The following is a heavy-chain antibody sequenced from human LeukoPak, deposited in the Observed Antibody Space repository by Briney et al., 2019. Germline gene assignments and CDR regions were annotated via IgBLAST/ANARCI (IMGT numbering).Heavy chain of an antibody. CDR3: ATLKQLAWGDY. V-gene: IGHV1-69-2*01. D-gene: IGHD6-13*01. CDR2: VDTEDGET. CDR1: GYTFTDYY. Sequence: ASVKVSCKVSGYTFTDYYMHWVQQAPGKGLEWMGLVDTEDGETIYAEKFQGRVTITADTSTDTAYMELSSLRSEDTAVYYCATLKQLAWGDYWGQGTLVTVSS. J-gene: IGHJ4*02.